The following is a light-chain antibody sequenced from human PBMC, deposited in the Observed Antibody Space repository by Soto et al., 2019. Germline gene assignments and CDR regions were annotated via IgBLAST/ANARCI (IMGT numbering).Light chain of an antibody. V-gene: IGLV2-14*01. J-gene: IGLJ2*01. CDR2: EVN. CDR1: SSDVGGYNY. Sequence: QSALTQPASVSGSPGQSITISCTGTSSDVGGYNYVSWYQQHPGKVPKLMIYEVNNRPSGVSNRFSGSKSGNTASLTISGLQAEDEADYYCSSYTSSSTVVFGGGTKLTVL. CDR3: SSYTSSSTVV.